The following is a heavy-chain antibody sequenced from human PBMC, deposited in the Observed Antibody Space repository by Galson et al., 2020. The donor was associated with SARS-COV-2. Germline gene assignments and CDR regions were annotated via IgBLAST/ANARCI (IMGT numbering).Heavy chain of an antibody. J-gene: IGHJ4*02. D-gene: IGHD3-22*01. CDR1: GFTFRNYA. Sequence: GGSLRLSCAASGFTFRNYAMYWVRQAPGKGLEWVSTISGDAGNTDYEDSVKGRFTISRDSSKNSLYLQMHTLRAEDTAVYFCARVIQRYYYGTRGYADYFDCWGQGTLVTVCS. CDR2: ISGDAGNT. CDR3: ARVIQRYYYGTRGYADYFDC. V-gene: IGHV3-23*01.